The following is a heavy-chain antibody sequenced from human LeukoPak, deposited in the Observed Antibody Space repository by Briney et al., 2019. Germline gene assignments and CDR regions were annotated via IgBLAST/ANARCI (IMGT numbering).Heavy chain of an antibody. J-gene: IGHJ5*02. CDR3: TRVSHWFDP. CDR2: IYYTRST. Sequence: PSETLSLTCSVSGGSISNFYWSWIRQPPGKGLEWLGFIYYTRSTTYNPSLKSRVTMSVDTSKNQFSLKLSFVTAADTAVYYCTRVSHWFDPWGQGTLVAVSS. CDR1: GGSISNFY. V-gene: IGHV4-59*01.